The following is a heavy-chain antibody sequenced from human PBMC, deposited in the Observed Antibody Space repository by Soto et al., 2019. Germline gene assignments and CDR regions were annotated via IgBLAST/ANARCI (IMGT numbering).Heavy chain of an antibody. CDR2: TRSNGEHT. Sequence: EVQILESGGGMVQPGGSLRLSCAGSGFMFSSFAMTWVRQAPGKGLEWVSTTRSNGEHTYYADSVKGRFTVSRDNSKNTLFLEMSSLRADDSAIYYCAKDSKSVSVSAARAYGMDVWGQGTTVTVSS. CDR1: GFMFSSFA. V-gene: IGHV3-23*01. CDR3: AKDSKSVSVSAARAYGMDV. J-gene: IGHJ6*02. D-gene: IGHD2-2*01.